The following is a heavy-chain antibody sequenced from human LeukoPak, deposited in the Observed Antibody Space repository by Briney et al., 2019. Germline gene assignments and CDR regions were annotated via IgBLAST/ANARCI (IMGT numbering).Heavy chain of an antibody. V-gene: IGHV3-23*01. CDR3: ANDVDSSGWYFGY. CDR1: GFTYSSYA. CDR2: ISRSRGST. D-gene: IGHD6-19*01. Sequence: PGGSLRHSCAASGFTYSSYAMSWVRQAPPRGLEWVSAISRSRGSTYYPDSAKGRITISRDNAKNTLYLQMNSLRAEDTAGYYLANDVDSSGWYFGYWGQGTLVTVSS. J-gene: IGHJ4*02.